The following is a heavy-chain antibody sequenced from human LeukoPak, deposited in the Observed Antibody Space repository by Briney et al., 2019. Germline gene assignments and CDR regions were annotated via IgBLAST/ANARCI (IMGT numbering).Heavy chain of an antibody. V-gene: IGHV3-23*01. J-gene: IGHJ4*02. CDR3: ARGVYWSLDY. CDR2: IAGGDEST. CDR1: GFIFNTNG. D-gene: IGHD1-1*01. Sequence: PGGSLKLSCAISGFIFNTNGMNWVRQSPGKGLEWLVTIAGGDESTYYADSVKGRFAISSDNSKNTVFLLMNSLRVEDTAVYYCARGVYWSLDYWGQGTPVTVSS.